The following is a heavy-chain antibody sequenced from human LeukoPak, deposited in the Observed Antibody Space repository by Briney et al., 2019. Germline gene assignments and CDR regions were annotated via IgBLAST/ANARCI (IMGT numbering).Heavy chain of an antibody. CDR1: GGSVSSGSYY. D-gene: IGHD3-22*01. J-gene: IGHJ4*02. V-gene: IGHV4-61*01. Sequence: ASETLSLTCTVSGGSVSSGSYYWSWIRQPPGKGLEWIGYIYYSGSTNYNPSLKSRVTISVDTSKNQFSLKLSSVTAADTAVYYCARVRYYYDSSGYYPYYFDYWDQGTLVTVSS. CDR3: ARVRYYYDSSGYYPYYFDY. CDR2: IYYSGST.